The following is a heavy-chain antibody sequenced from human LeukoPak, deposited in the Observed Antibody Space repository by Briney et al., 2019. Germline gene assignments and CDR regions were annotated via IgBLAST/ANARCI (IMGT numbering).Heavy chain of an antibody. CDR1: GYTFTSYD. J-gene: IGHJ4*02. CDR2: MNPNSGNT. CDR3: ARGRRVTTMIVVVITDYYFDY. V-gene: IGHV1-8*01. Sequence: ASVKVSCKASGYTFTSYDINWVRQATGQGLEWMGWMNPNSGNTGYAQKFQGRVTMTRNTSISTAYMELSSLRSEDTAVYYCARGRRVTTMIVVVITDYYFDYWGQGTLVAVSS. D-gene: IGHD3-22*01.